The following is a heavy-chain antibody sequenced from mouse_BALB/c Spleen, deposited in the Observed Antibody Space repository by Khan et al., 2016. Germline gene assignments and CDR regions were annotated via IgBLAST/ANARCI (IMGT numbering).Heavy chain of an antibody. CDR1: GFTFSSFG. V-gene: IGHV5-17*02. J-gene: IGHJ4*01. CDR3: VRYGNYYVMDH. D-gene: IGHD2-10*02. Sequence: EVELVESGGGLVQPGGSRTLSCAASGFTFSSFGMHWVRQAPEKGLEWVAYISSGDGTIYYADTVKGRFTISRDNPKNTLFLQMTSLRSEDTGMCYCVRYGNYYVMDHWGQGTSVTVSS. CDR2: ISSGDGTI.